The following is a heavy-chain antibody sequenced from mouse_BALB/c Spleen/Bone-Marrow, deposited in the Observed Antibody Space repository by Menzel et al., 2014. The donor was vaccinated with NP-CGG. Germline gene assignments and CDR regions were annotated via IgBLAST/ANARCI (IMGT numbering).Heavy chain of an antibody. CDR1: GFTFTDYY. V-gene: IGHV7-3*02. CDR3: ARDENVGIYWYFGV. CDR2: IRNKAKGYTT. J-gene: IGHJ1*01. Sequence: EVKLVESGGGLVQPGGSLRLSCEPSGFTFTDYYMSWVRQPPGKALEWLGFIRNKAKGYTTDYSASVKGLFTISRDNSQSISYLQMNTLRAEDSATYYCARDENVGIYWYFGVWGAGTTVTVSS.